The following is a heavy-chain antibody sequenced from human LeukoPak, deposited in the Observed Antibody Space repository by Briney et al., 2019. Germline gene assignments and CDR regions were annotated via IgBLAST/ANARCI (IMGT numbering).Heavy chain of an antibody. CDR1: GGSISSSNW. CDR3: AREPKFDYDILTGYYPDAFDI. D-gene: IGHD3-9*01. CDR2: IYHSGST. J-gene: IGHJ3*02. V-gene: IGHV4-4*02. Sequence: SGTLSLTCAVSGGSISSSNWWSWVRQPPGKGLEWIGEIYHSGSTNYNPSLKSPVTISVDKSKNQFSLKLSSVTAADTAVYYCAREPKFDYDILTGYYPDAFDIWGQGTMVTVSS.